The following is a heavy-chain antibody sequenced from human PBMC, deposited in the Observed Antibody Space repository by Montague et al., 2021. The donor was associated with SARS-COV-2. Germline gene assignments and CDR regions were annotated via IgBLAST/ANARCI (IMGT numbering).Heavy chain of an antibody. J-gene: IGHJ3*02. V-gene: IGHV4-59*01. CDR3: ARGSYGPDAFGI. D-gene: IGHD5-18*01. CDR1: GGSISSYY. CDR2: IYYSGST. Sequence: SETLSLTCTVSGGSISSYYWSRIRQPPGKGLEWIGYIYYSGSTNYNPSLKSRVTISLDTSKNQFSLKLNSVTAADTAVYYCARGSYGPDAFGIWGQGTMVTVSS.